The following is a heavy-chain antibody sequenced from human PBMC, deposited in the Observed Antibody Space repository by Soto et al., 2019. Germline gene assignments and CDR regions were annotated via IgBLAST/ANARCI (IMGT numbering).Heavy chain of an antibody. CDR2: MYKSGST. J-gene: IGHJ4*02. CDR1: GDSISSGGYF. CDR3: ARDGNRSGYYSYPFDS. Sequence: SETLSLTCTVSGDSISSGGYFWSWIRQQPGKGLEWIGHMYKSGSTHYKPSLKSRVTISVETYKNQFSLNLAYVTAAETDVYYCARDGNRSGYYSYPFDSWAQRILVT. V-gene: IGHV4-31*03. D-gene: IGHD3-22*01.